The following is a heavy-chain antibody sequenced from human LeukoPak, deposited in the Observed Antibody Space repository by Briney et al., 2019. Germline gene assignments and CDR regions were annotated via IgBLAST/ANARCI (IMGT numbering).Heavy chain of an antibody. CDR1: GGSISSGDYY. Sequence: SQTLSLTCTVSGGSISSGDYYWSWIRQPPGKGLEWIGYIYHSGSTYYNPSLKSRVTISVDRSKNQFSLKLSSVTAADTAVYYCARGPYVRGVSFDYWGQGTLVTVSS. V-gene: IGHV4-30-4*01. CDR2: IYHSGST. D-gene: IGHD3-10*01. J-gene: IGHJ4*02. CDR3: ARGPYVRGVSFDY.